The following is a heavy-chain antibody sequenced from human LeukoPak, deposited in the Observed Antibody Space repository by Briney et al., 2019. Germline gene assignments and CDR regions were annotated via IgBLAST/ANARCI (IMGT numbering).Heavy chain of an antibody. V-gene: IGHV3-9*01. J-gene: IGHJ4*02. CDR3: AKDRGGSSSFYYFDY. D-gene: IGHD6-6*01. CDR1: GFTFDDYA. CDR2: ISWNSGSI. Sequence: RRSLRLSCAASGFTFDDYAMHWVRQAPGKGLEWVSGISWNSGSIGYADSVKGRFTISRDNAKNSLYLQMNSLRAEDTALYYCAKDRGGSSSFYYFDYWGQGTLVTVSS.